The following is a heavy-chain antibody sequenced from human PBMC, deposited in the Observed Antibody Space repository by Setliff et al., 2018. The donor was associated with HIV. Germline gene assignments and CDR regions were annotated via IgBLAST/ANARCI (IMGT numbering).Heavy chain of an antibody. V-gene: IGHV4-39*01. CDR1: GGSASNSRDY. CDR2: IYYNEKT. Sequence: SETLSLTCTVSGGSASNSRDYWAWIRQPPGKGLEYIGSIYYNEKTYYSPSLKSRVTISIDTSKNQFSLNLTSVTAADTGIYYCVASSSWSCRLNYWGQGTQVTVSS. D-gene: IGHD6-13*01. J-gene: IGHJ4*02. CDR3: VASSSWSCRLNY.